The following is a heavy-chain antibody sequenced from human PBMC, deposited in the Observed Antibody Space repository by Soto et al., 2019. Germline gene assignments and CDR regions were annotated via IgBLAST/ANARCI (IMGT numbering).Heavy chain of an antibody. Sequence: QVQLQESGPGLVKPSQTLSLTCIVSGGSISSGNYYWSWIRQPPGKGLEWIGFISYSGSTYYSTSLKSRVTISVDTSKSQFSLNLSSAADTAVYYCATMGTPATGLYFFDYWGQGSLVTVSS. CDR2: ISYSGST. J-gene: IGHJ4*02. CDR1: GGSISSGNYY. D-gene: IGHD2-15*01. CDR3: ATMGTPATGLYFFDY. V-gene: IGHV4-30-4*01.